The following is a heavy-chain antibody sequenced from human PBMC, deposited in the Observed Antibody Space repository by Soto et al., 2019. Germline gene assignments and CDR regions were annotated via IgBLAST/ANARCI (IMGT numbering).Heavy chain of an antibody. D-gene: IGHD6-19*01. Sequence: QLQLQESGPGLVKPSETLSLTCTVSGGSISSSSYYWGWIRQPPGKGLEWIGSIYYSGSTYYNPSLKSRVTISVDTSKNQFSLKLSSVTAADTAVYYCARYSPQPGIAVAGTGTFYWGQGTLVTVSS. V-gene: IGHV4-39*01. CDR1: GGSISSSSYY. CDR2: IYYSGST. CDR3: ARYSPQPGIAVAGTGTFY. J-gene: IGHJ4*02.